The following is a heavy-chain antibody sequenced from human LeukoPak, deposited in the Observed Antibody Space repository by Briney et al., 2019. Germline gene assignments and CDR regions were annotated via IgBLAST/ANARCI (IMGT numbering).Heavy chain of an antibody. CDR3: ARRGKGLGYYMDV. D-gene: IGHD3-16*01. Sequence: GASVKVSCRASGYTFTSYDIKWVRQATGQGLEWMGRMNPNSGNTDYAQKFQGRVTMTRNTSISTAYMELSSLTSEDTAMYYCARRGKGLGYYMDVWGKGITVTISS. CDR2: MNPNSGNT. CDR1: GYTFTSYD. J-gene: IGHJ6*03. V-gene: IGHV1-8*01.